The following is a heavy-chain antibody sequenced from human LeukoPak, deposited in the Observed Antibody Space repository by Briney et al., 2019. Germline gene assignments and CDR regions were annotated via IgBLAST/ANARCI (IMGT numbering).Heavy chain of an antibody. Sequence: SVKVSCKASGGTFSSYAISWVRQAPGQGLEWMGGIIPIFGTANYAQKFQGRVTITADESTSTAYMELSSLRSEDTAVYYCAGSGYCSGGSCYSNYYYGMDVWGKGTTVTVSS. D-gene: IGHD2-15*01. J-gene: IGHJ6*04. V-gene: IGHV1-69*13. CDR1: GGTFSSYA. CDR3: AGSGYCSGGSCYSNYYYGMDV. CDR2: IIPIFGTA.